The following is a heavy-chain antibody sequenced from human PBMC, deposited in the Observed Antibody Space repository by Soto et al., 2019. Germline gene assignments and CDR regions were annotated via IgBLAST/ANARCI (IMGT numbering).Heavy chain of an antibody. CDR1: GFTFSSYS. V-gene: IGHV3-21*01. J-gene: IGHJ5*02. Sequence: EVQLVESGGGLVKPGGSLRLSCAASGFTFSSYSMNWVRQAPGKGLEWDSSISSSSSYIYYADSVKGRFTISRDNAKNSLYLQMNSLRAEDTAVYYCAKHDYGDYDNWFDPWGQGTLVTVSS. CDR3: AKHDYGDYDNWFDP. D-gene: IGHD4-17*01. CDR2: ISSSSSYI.